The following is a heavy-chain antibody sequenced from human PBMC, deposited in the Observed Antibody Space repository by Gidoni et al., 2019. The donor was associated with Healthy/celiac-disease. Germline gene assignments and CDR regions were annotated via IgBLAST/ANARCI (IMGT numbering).Heavy chain of an antibody. CDR3: ARGYSGYDGYFDY. D-gene: IGHD5-12*01. J-gene: IGHJ4*02. CDR2: IIPIFGTA. CDR1: GGPFSSYA. V-gene: IGHV1-69*01. Sequence: QVQLVQSGAEVKKPGSSVQVYCKASGGPFSSYAISWVRQAPGQGLEWMGGIIPIFGTANYAQKFQGRVTITADESTSTAYMELSSLRSEDTAVYYCARGYSGYDGYFDYWGQGTLVTVSS.